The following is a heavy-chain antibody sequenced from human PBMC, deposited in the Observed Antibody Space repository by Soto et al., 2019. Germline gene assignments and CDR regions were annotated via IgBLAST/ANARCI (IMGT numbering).Heavy chain of an antibody. CDR3: AHTATEYFSSPEVFDY. D-gene: IGHD6-25*01. CDR1: GFSLSTSGVG. V-gene: IGHV2-5*02. Sequence: SGPTLVNPTQTLTLTCTFSGFSLSTSGVGVGWIRQPPGKALEWLALIYWDDDKRYSPSLKSRLTITKDTSKNQVVLTMTNMDPVDTATYYCAHTATEYFSSPEVFDYWGQGTLVTVSS. CDR2: IYWDDDK. J-gene: IGHJ4*02.